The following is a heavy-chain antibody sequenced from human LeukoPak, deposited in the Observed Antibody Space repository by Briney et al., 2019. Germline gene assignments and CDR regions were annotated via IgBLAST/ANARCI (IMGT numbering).Heavy chain of an antibody. V-gene: IGHV1-2*02. CDR3: ARHSGEQWLSHFDY. J-gene: IGHJ4*02. CDR2: IHPNTGTT. D-gene: IGHD5-12*01. CDR1: KYTFTASY. Sequence: GASVEVSCKASKYTFTASYIHWVRQAPGQGLEWMGWIHPNTGTTNFAQKFQGRVALTRDASITTAYMDLSSLRSDDTAMYYCARHSGEQWLSHFDYWGQGTLVTVSS.